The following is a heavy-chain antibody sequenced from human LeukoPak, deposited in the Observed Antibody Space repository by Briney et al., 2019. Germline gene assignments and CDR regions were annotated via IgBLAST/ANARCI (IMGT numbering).Heavy chain of an antibody. CDR2: INPSGGST. CDR1: GYTFTSYY. V-gene: IGHV1-46*01. J-gene: IGHJ5*02. Sequence: ASVKVSCNASGYTFTSYYMHWVRQAPGQGLEWMGIINPSGGSTSYAQKFQGRVTMTRDMSTSTVYMELSSLRSEDTAVYYCARGPALVVTAILWWFDPWGQGTLVTVSS. D-gene: IGHD2-21*02. CDR3: ARGPALVVTAILWWFDP.